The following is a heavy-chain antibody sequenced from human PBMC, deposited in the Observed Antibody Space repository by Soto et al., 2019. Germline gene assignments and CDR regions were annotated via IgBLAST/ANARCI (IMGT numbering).Heavy chain of an antibody. Sequence: EVQLLESGGGLVQPGGSLRLSCAASGFTFSSYAMSWVRQAPWKGLEWVSAISGSGGSTYYADSVKGRFTTSRDNYKKTPYLQMKSRMGAEKAVFYYAAIKRWRVNAVIDFWGQGTLVTVSS. CDR1: GFTFSSYA. J-gene: IGHJ4*02. CDR3: AAIKRWRVNAVIDF. CDR2: ISGSGGST. V-gene: IGHV3-23*01. D-gene: IGHD6-19*01.